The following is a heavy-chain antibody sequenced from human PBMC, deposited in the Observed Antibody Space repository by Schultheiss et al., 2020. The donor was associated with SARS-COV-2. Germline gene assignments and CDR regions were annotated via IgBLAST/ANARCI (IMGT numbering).Heavy chain of an antibody. CDR2: ISYDGSNK. CDR1: GFTFSSYS. D-gene: IGHD3-3*01. CDR3: ARLDFGVVPGGFDY. Sequence: GESLKISCAASGFTFSSYSMNWVRQAPGKGLEWVAVISYDGSNKYYADSVKGRFTISRDNAKNSLYLQMNSLRAEDTAVYYCARLDFGVVPGGFDYWGQGTLVTVSS. V-gene: IGHV3-30*03. J-gene: IGHJ4*02.